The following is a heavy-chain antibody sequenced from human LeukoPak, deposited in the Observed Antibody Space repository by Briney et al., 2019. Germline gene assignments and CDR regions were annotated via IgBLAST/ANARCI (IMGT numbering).Heavy chain of an antibody. Sequence: ASVKVSYKASGYTFTSYEINLVRQATGQGLEGMGWMNPNSGKTGYAQKFQGRVTITRNTSISTAYMELSSLRSEDTAVYYCARGDYCSSTSCSNWFDPWGQGTLVTVSS. D-gene: IGHD2-2*01. CDR1: GYTFTSYE. CDR3: ARGDYCSSTSCSNWFDP. CDR2: MNPNSGKT. V-gene: IGHV1-8*03. J-gene: IGHJ5*02.